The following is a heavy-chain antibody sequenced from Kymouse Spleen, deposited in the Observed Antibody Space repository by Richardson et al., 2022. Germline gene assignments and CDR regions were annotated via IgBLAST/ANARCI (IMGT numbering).Heavy chain of an antibody. D-gene: IGHD3-10*01. CDR2: IYYSGST. CDR1: GGSVSSGSYY. CDR3: AGTYYYGSGSSGQH. V-gene: IGHV4-61*01. Sequence: QVQLQESGPGLVKPSETLSLTCTVSGGSVSSGSYYWSWIRQPPGKGLEWIGYIYYSGSTNYNPSLKSRVTISVDTSKNQFSLKLSSVTAADTAVYYCAGTYYYGSGSSGQHWGQGTLVTVSS. J-gene: IGHJ1*01.